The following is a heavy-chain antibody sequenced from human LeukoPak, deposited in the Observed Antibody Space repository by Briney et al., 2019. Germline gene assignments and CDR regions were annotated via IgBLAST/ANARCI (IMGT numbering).Heavy chain of an antibody. CDR1: GGSISSYY. D-gene: IGHD3-22*01. CDR2: IYYSGST. V-gene: IGHV4-59*01. J-gene: IGHJ6*02. Sequence: SETLSLTCTVSGGSISSYYWSWIRQPPGKRLEWIGYIYYSGSTNYNPSLKSRVTISVDTSKNQFSLKLSSVTAADTAVYYCARVTYYYDSSGYSKSYGIDVWGQGTTVTVSS. CDR3: ARVTYYYDSSGYSKSYGIDV.